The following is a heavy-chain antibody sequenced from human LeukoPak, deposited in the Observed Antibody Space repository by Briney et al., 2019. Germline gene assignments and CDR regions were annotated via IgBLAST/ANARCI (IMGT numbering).Heavy chain of an antibody. D-gene: IGHD2-2*01. J-gene: IGHJ6*02. V-gene: IGHV1-8*01. CDR1: GYTFTSYD. CDR3: ARGPRVVPAAAPLYYYYYGMDV. Sequence: ASVKVSCKASGYTFTSYDINWVRQATGQGFEWTGWMNPNSGNTGYAQKFQGRVTMTRNTSISTAYMELSSLRSEDTAVCYCARGPRVVPAAAPLYYYYYGMDVWGQGTTVTVSS. CDR2: MNPNSGNT.